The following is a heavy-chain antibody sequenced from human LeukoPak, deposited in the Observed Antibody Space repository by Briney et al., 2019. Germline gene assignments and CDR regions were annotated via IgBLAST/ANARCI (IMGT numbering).Heavy chain of an antibody. J-gene: IGHJ4*02. CDR3: ARVQEQQLERPANYFDY. V-gene: IGHV6-1*01. Sequence: SQTLSLTCAISGDSVSSNSAAWNWIRQSPSRGLEWLGRTYYRSKWYNDYAVSVKSRITINPDTSKNQFSLQLNSVTPEDTAVYYCARVQEQQLERPANYFDYWGQGTLVTVSS. CDR2: TYYRSKWYN. D-gene: IGHD6-13*01. CDR1: GDSVSSNSAA.